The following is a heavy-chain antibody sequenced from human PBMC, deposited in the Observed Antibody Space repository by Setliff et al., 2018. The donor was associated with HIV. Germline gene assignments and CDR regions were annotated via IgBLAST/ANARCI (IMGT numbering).Heavy chain of an antibody. V-gene: IGHV1-69-2*01. CDR2: IDPEDGET. Sequence: ASVKVSCKASGYTLSEYYMHWVQQAPGKGLEWMGRIDPEDGETLYAEKFRGRVTMTADMSTNTAYLELGSLRSEDTAVYYCATEGAGGSYQRASALDVWGQGTMVTVSS. D-gene: IGHD1-26*01. CDR3: ATEGAGGSYQRASALDV. J-gene: IGHJ3*01. CDR1: GYTLSEYY.